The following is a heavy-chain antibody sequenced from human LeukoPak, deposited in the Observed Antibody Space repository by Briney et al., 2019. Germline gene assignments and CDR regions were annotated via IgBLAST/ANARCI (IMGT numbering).Heavy chain of an antibody. V-gene: IGHV3-48*04. Sequence: PGGSLRLSCAASGFTFSSYSMNWVRQAPGKGLEWVSYISSSSSTIYYADSVKGRFTISRDNAKNSLYLQMNSLRAEDTAVYYCASCLSYGDGAEYFQHWGQGTLVTVSS. CDR2: ISSSSSTI. CDR3: ASCLSYGDGAEYFQH. J-gene: IGHJ1*01. CDR1: GFTFSSYS. D-gene: IGHD4-17*01.